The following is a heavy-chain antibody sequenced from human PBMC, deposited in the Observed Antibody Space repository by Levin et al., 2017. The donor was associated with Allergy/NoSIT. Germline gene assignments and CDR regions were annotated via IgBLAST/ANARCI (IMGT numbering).Heavy chain of an antibody. CDR3: ARDTARLYSSGLD. Sequence: PGESLKISCKASGYTFTSYGISWVRQAPGQGLEWMGWISAYNGNTNYAQKLQGRVTMTTDTSTSTAYMELRSLRSDDTAVYYCARDTARLYSSGLDWGQGTLVTVSS. D-gene: IGHD6-19*01. CDR1: GYTFTSYG. V-gene: IGHV1-18*01. CDR2: ISAYNGNT. J-gene: IGHJ4*02.